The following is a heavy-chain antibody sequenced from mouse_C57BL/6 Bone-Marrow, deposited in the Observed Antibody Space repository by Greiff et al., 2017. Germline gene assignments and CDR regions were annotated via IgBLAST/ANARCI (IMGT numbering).Heavy chain of an antibody. J-gene: IGHJ3*01. CDR3: ARPPWLLPPFAY. CDR2: ISSGSSTI. D-gene: IGHD2-3*01. CDR1: GFTFSDYG. V-gene: IGHV5-17*01. Sequence: EVKLVESGGGLVKPGGSLKLSCAASGFTFSDYGMHWVRQAPEKGLEWVAYISSGSSTIYYADTVKGRFTISRDNAKNTLFLQMTSLRSEDTAMYYCARPPWLLPPFAYWGQGTLVTVSA.